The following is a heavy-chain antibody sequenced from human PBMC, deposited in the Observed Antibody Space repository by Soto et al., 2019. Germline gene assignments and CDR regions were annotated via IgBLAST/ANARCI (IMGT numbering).Heavy chain of an antibody. D-gene: IGHD2-21*01. CDR2: ISYDGSNK. CDR1: GFTFSSYG. Sequence: GGSLRLSCAASGFTFSSYGMHWVRQAPGKGLEWVAVISYDGSNKYYADSVKGRLTISRDNSKNTLYLQMNSLRAEDTAVYYCAKDHYLGDTELDYWGQGTLVTVSS. V-gene: IGHV3-30*18. CDR3: AKDHYLGDTELDY. J-gene: IGHJ4*02.